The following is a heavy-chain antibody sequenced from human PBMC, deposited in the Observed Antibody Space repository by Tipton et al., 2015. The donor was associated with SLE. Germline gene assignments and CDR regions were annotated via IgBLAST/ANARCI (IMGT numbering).Heavy chain of an antibody. CDR3: ARHLGVIVAFEV. CDR1: GVSISTYY. J-gene: IGHJ3*01. CDR2: FYFSGSS. D-gene: IGHD3-10*01. V-gene: IGHV4-59*01. Sequence: LRLSCSVSGVSISTYYWSWIRQSPGKGLEWIGSFYFSGSSQYNPSLKSRVAISADTSNNQFSLELRSVTAADTAVYYCARHLGVIVAFEVWGQGTVLTVSS.